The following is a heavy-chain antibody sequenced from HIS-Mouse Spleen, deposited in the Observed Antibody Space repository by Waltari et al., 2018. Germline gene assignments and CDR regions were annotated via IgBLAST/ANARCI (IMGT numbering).Heavy chain of an antibody. V-gene: IGHV4-39*07. D-gene: IGHD6-13*01. CDR3: AREIPYSSSWYDWYFDL. CDR2: IYSSGST. J-gene: IGHJ2*01. CDR1: GGSISSSSYY. Sequence: QLQLQESGPGLVKPSETLSLTCTVSGGSISSSSYYWGWIRQPPGKGLEWIGRIYSSGSTYYNPSLKRRVTISVDTSKNQFSLKLSSVTAADTAVYYCAREIPYSSSWYDWYFDLWGRGTLVTVSS.